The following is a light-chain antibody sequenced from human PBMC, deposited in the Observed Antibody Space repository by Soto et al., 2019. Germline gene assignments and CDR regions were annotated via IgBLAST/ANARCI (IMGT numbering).Light chain of an antibody. CDR1: QGISSY. CDR2: DAS. J-gene: IGKJ1*01. Sequence: IQLRQSQSSLSASVGDRVTITCRASQGISSYLGWYQQKPGKAPNLLIYDASTLHSGVPSRFSGGGSGTDFTLTISSLQSEDFAVYYCQQYNNWPPATFGQGTKVDIK. CDR3: QQYNNWPPAT. V-gene: IGKV1-9*01.